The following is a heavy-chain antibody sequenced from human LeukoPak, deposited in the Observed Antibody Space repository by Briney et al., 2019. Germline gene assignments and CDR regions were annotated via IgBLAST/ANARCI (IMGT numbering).Heavy chain of an antibody. CDR2: IYYSGST. J-gene: IGHJ5*02. V-gene: IGHV4-31*03. D-gene: IGHD3-16*01. Sequence: SQTLSLTCTVSGGSISSGGYYWSWIRQHPGKGLEWIGFIYYSGSTYYNPSLKSRVTISVDTSKNQFSLKLSSVTAADTAVYYCARDMRENWFDPWGQGTLVTVSS. CDR3: ARDMRENWFDP. CDR1: GGSISSGGYY.